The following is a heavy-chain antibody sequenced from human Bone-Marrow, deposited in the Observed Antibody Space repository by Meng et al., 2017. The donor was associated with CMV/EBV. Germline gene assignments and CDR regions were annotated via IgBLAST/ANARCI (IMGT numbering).Heavy chain of an antibody. J-gene: IGHJ4*02. V-gene: IGHV4-61*01. CDR3: ARETGDCSSTSCSFFDY. Sequence: GSLRLSCTVSGGSVSSGSYYWSWIRQPPGKGLECIGYIYYSGSTNYNPSLKSRVTISVDTSKNQFSLKLSSVTAADTAVYYCARETGDCSSTSCSFFDYWGQGTLVTVSS. CDR2: IYYSGST. D-gene: IGHD2-2*01. CDR1: GGSVSSGSYY.